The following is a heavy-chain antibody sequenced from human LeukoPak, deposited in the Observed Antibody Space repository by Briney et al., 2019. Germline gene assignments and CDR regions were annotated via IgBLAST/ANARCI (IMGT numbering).Heavy chain of an antibody. CDR2: IYISRGT. V-gene: IGHV4-4*07. CDR1: GVSISGYY. D-gene: IGHD4-17*01. J-gene: IGHJ4*02. Sequence: PSETLSLTCTVSGVSISGYYWSWIRQPAGKGLEWIGRIYISRGTTYNPSLRSRVIMSVDTSKNQFSLKLSSVTAADTAVYYCARGPTTVTRAFDYWGQGTLVTVSS. CDR3: ARGPTTVTRAFDY.